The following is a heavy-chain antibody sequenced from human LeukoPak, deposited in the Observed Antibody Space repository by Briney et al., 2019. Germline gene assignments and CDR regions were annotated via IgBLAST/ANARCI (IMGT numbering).Heavy chain of an antibody. V-gene: IGHV3-30*18. CDR1: GFTFSSYG. J-gene: IGHJ4*02. CDR2: ISYGGSNK. Sequence: GGSLRLSCAASGFTFSSYGMHWVRQAPGKGLEWVAVISYGGSNKYYADSVKGRFTISRDNSKNTLYLQMNSLRAEDTAVYYCAKDLGYDSSGYFDYWGQGTLVTVSS. D-gene: IGHD3-22*01. CDR3: AKDLGYDSSGYFDY.